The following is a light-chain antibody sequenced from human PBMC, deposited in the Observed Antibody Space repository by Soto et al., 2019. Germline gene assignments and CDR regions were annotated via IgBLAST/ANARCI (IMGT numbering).Light chain of an antibody. CDR2: AGP. CDR1: QNIDTY. Sequence: DIQLPPSPSTLSSSVVDSFPITFLTSQNIDTYLNWYQLKPGKAHNLLLSAGPGFQGEVPSRFSGSGSGTDFTLNISRLETEDFAVYYCQQYGSSPRTFGPGTRLEI. V-gene: IGKV1-39*01. J-gene: IGKJ5*01. CDR3: QQYGSSPRT.